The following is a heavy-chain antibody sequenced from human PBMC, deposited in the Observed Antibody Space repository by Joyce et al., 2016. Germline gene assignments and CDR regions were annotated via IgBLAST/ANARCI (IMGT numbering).Heavy chain of an antibody. CDR1: GFTFSSCS. CDR3: ARSSYTNGIFDY. Sequence: EVQLVESGGGLVKPGGSLRLSCAASGFTFSSCSMSWVRQAPGKGLEWVSSISSSSSYIKYTDSVKGRFTISRDNAKNSLYLQMNSLRVEDTAVYYCARSSYTNGIFDYWGQGTLVTVSS. V-gene: IGHV3-21*01. D-gene: IGHD2-8*01. CDR2: ISSSSSYI. J-gene: IGHJ4*02.